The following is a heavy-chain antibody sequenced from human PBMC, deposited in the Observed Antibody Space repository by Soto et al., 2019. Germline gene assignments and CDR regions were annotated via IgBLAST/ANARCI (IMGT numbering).Heavy chain of an antibody. V-gene: IGHV4-34*01. CDR3: ARGLANATVTTLSNWFDP. D-gene: IGHD4-17*01. CDR2: INHSGST. J-gene: IGHJ5*02. Sequence: ETLSLTCAVYGGSFSGYYWSWIRQPPGKGLEWIGEINHSGSTNYNPSLKSRVTISVDTSKNQFSLKLSSVTAADTAVYYCARGLANATVTTLSNWFDPWGQGTLVTISS. CDR1: GGSFSGYY.